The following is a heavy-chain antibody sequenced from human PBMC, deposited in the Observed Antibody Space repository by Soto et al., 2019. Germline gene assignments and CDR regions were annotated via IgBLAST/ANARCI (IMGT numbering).Heavy chain of an antibody. D-gene: IGHD3-16*01. CDR1: GFSFKDAW. CDR2: IKSSTDGGTA. Sequence: EVQLVESGGGFVESGGSLRLSCAASGFSFKDAWMTWVRQAPGKGLECVGRIKSSTDGGTADYGSAVKGRCTMSRDDSKDTLYLHMDGLKREDTGVYYCTSFFTLRGRLFDYWCPGTQVNGSS. J-gene: IGHJ4*02. CDR3: TSFFTLRGRLFDY. V-gene: IGHV3-15*07.